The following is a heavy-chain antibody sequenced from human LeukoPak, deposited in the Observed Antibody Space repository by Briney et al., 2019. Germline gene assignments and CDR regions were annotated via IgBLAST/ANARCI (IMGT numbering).Heavy chain of an antibody. CDR3: ARGYYDRGRYFDY. CDR2: IYYSGST. J-gene: IGHJ4*02. V-gene: IGHV4-59*12. CDR1: GGSISSYY. Sequence: SETLSLTCTVSGGSISSYYWSWIRQPPGKGLEWIGYIYYSGSTYYNPSLKSRVTISVDTSKNQFSLKLSSVTAADTAVYYCARGYYDRGRYFDYWGQGTLVTVSS. D-gene: IGHD3-22*01.